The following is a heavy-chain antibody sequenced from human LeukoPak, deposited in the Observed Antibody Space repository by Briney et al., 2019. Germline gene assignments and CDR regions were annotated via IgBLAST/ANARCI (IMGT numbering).Heavy chain of an antibody. D-gene: IGHD2-2*01. V-gene: IGHV3-30-3*01. J-gene: IGHJ4*02. CDR2: ISSDASSK. CDR3: ATTADCGSTSCYLPFDY. CDR1: GFTFSTYA. Sequence: GGSLRLSCAASGFTFSTYAIHWVRQAPDKGLEWVAVISSDASSKYYADSVKGRFTISRDNSKNTLYLQMNSLRAEDTAVYYCATTADCGSTSCYLPFDYWGLGTLVTVSS.